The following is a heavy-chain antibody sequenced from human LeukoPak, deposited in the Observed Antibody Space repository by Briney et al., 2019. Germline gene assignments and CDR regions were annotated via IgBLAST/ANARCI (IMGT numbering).Heavy chain of an antibody. CDR2: ISYDGAVK. J-gene: IGHJ6*02. V-gene: IGHV3-30-3*01. CDR1: GFAFYKYA. Sequence: GGSLRLSCAASGFAFYKYAIHWVRQAPGKGPEWVAFISYDGAVKYYADSVKGRFTIARDNSKSTLSLQMNSLRAEDTAVYYCAKDRRPLYYYGMDVWGQGTTVTVSS. CDR3: AKDRRPLYYYGMDV. D-gene: IGHD6-6*01.